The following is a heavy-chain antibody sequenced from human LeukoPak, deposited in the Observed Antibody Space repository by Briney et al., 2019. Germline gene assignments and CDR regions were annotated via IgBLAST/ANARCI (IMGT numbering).Heavy chain of an antibody. V-gene: IGHV3-21*01. Sequence: PGGSLRLSCAASGFTFSTYNMNWVRQAPGKGLEWVSSISSGSSYIDYADSVKGRFTISRDNAKNSLSLQMNSLRAEDTAVYYCAREGYWGQGTLVTVSS. CDR1: GFTFSTYN. CDR3: AREGY. J-gene: IGHJ4*02. CDR2: ISSGSSYI.